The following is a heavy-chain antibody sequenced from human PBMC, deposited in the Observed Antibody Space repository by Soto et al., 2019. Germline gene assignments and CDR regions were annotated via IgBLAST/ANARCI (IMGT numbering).Heavy chain of an antibody. CDR3: ARDCTNGVCYEGMDV. Sequence: PSETLSLTCAVSGGPISSSNWWSWVRQPPGKGLEWIGEIYHSGSTNYNPSLKSRVTISVDKSKNQFSLKLSSVTAADTAVYYCARDCTNGVCYEGMDVWGQGTTVTVSS. J-gene: IGHJ6*02. V-gene: IGHV4-4*02. CDR2: IYHSGST. CDR1: GGPISSSNW. D-gene: IGHD2-8*01.